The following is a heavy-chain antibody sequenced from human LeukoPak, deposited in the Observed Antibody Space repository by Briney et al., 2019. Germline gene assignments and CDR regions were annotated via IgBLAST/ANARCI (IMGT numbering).Heavy chain of an antibody. Sequence: GGSLRLSCAASGFTFSSYAMSWVRQAPGKGLEWVSAISGSGGSTYYADSVKGRFTISRDNSKNTLYLQMNSLRAEDTAVYYCARPLITIFGVTNDAFDIWGQGTMVTVSS. CDR2: ISGSGGST. D-gene: IGHD3-3*01. CDR3: ARPLITIFGVTNDAFDI. CDR1: GFTFSSYA. V-gene: IGHV3-23*01. J-gene: IGHJ3*02.